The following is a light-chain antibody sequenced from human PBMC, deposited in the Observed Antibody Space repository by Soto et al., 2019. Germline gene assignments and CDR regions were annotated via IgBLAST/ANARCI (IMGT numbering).Light chain of an antibody. J-gene: IGKJ5*01. CDR3: QQYGSPPFT. Sequence: EIVLTQSPGTLSLSPGERATLSCRASQSVSSSYLAWNQQKPGQAPSLLIYGASSRATGITDRFSGSGSATDFTLTISRLAPEDFAVYYCQQYGSPPFTFGQGTRLEIK. V-gene: IGKV3-20*01. CDR1: QSVSSSY. CDR2: GAS.